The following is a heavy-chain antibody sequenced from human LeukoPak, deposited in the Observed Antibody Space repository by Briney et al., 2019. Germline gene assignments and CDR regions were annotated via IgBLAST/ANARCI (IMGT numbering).Heavy chain of an antibody. V-gene: IGHV4-39*07. J-gene: IGHJ6*03. CDR1: GGSISSGSYY. CDR2: IYYSGST. Sequence: SETLSLTCTVSGGSISSGSYYWSWIRQPAGKGLEWIGSIYYSGSTYYNPSLKSRVTISVDTSKNQFSLKLSSVTAADTAVYYCARVGSGWYGRYYYMDVWGKGTTVTVSS. CDR3: ARVGSGWYGRYYYMDV. D-gene: IGHD6-19*01.